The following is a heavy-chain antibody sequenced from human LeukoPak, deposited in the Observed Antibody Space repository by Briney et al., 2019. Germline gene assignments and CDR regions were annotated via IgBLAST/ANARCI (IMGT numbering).Heavy chain of an antibody. CDR1: GFTFSSYG. D-gene: IGHD3-10*01. Sequence: GGSLRLSCAASGFTFSSYGMHWVRQAPGKGLEWVAFIRYDGSNKYYADSVKGRFTISRDNAKNSLYLQMNSLTVEDTALYYCARVRGIIRSYYNYGMDVWGQGTTVTVSS. CDR2: IRYDGSNK. CDR3: ARVRGIIRSYYNYGMDV. V-gene: IGHV3-30*02. J-gene: IGHJ6*02.